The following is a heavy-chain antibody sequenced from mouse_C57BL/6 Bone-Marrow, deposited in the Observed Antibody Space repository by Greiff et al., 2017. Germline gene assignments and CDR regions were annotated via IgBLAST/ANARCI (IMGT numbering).Heavy chain of an antibody. CDR2: IYPGDGDT. D-gene: IGHD1-1*01. CDR3: ARGDYYGSLNWYFDV. Sequence: VQLQESGPELVKPGASVKISCKASGYAFSSSWMNWVKQRPGKGLEWIGRIYPGDGDTNYNGKFKGKATLTADKSSSTAYMQLSSLTSEDSAVYFCARGDYYGSLNWYFDVWGTGTTVTVSS. J-gene: IGHJ1*03. V-gene: IGHV1-82*01. CDR1: GYAFSSSW.